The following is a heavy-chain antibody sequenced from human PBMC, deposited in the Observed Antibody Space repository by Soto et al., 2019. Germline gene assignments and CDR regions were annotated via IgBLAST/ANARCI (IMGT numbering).Heavy chain of an antibody. CDR2: IYYIGAY. D-gene: IGHD1-7*01. J-gene: IGHJ5*02. V-gene: IGHV4-59*02. CDR1: GASVSSYY. CDR3: ARTPETRDWLDP. Sequence: PSETLSLTCSVSGASVSSYYWSWVRQPPGKGLEWIGYIYYIGAYNYNPSLKSRVTISVDTSKNQFSLKLTSVTAADTAVYYCARTPETRDWLDPWGQGTLVTVSP.